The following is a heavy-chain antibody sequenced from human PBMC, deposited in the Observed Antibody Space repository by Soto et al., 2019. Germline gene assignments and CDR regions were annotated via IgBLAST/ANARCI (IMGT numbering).Heavy chain of an antibody. J-gene: IGHJ5*02. CDR3: AREPLCGGGCYDHWLDP. D-gene: IGHD2-15*01. CDR1: GYTFTSYA. CDR2: SNIGNGNT. Sequence: QVQLVQSGAEVKNPGASVRVSCRTSGYTFTSYAIHWVRQAPGQGLEWMAWSNIGNGNTKYSQKFQGRVTVSRDTSASTAYMELSSLSSEDTAVYYCAREPLCGGGCYDHWLDPWGQGTLVTVSS. V-gene: IGHV1-3*04.